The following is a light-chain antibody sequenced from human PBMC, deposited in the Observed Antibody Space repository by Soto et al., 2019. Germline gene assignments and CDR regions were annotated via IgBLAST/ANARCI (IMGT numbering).Light chain of an antibody. Sequence: QSVVTQPASVSGSPGQSITISCTGTSSDVGGYDYVSWYQQYPGKAPRLIIYEVNNRPSGVSDRFSGPKSGNTASLTISGLRAEDEGDYFCSSFTGTSALILFGGGTKLTVL. J-gene: IGLJ2*01. CDR2: EVN. CDR3: SSFTGTSALIL. V-gene: IGLV2-14*01. CDR1: SSDVGGYDY.